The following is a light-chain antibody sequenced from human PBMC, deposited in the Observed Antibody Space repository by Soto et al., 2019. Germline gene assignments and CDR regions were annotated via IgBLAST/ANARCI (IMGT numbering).Light chain of an antibody. V-gene: IGLV2-14*01. Sequence: QSALTQPASVSASPGQSIAISCTGTSSDVGGYNYVSWFQQHPGKAPRLMIYEVSNRPSGVSTRFSGSKSGNTASLTISGLQAEDEADYYCNSYTSSSTWVFGGGTKLTVL. CDR1: SSDVGGYNY. J-gene: IGLJ3*02. CDR3: NSYTSSSTWV. CDR2: EVS.